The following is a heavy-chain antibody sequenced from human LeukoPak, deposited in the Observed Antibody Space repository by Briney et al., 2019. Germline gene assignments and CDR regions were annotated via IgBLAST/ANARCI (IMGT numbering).Heavy chain of an antibody. Sequence: ASVKVSCKASGYTSTGYYMHWVRQAPGQGLEWMGWINPNSGGTNYAQKFQGWVTMTRDTSISTAYMELSRLRSDDTAVYYCARVAVATTDAFDIWGQGTMVTDSS. CDR3: ARVAVATTDAFDI. V-gene: IGHV1-2*04. CDR2: INPNSGGT. D-gene: IGHD5-12*01. J-gene: IGHJ3*02. CDR1: GYTSTGYY.